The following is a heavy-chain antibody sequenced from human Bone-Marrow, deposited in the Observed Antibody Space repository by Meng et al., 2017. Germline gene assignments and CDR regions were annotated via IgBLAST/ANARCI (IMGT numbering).Heavy chain of an antibody. D-gene: IGHD3-10*01. V-gene: IGHV3-33*01. CDR3: TIYTRGHI. Sequence: GESLKISCAASGFTFSSYGMHWVRQAPGKGLEWVAVIWYDGSNKYYADSVKGRFTISRDDSKNMAYLQMNSLETEDTALYYCTIYTRGHIWGQGSMVTVSS. CDR1: GFTFSSYG. J-gene: IGHJ3*02. CDR2: IWYDGSNK.